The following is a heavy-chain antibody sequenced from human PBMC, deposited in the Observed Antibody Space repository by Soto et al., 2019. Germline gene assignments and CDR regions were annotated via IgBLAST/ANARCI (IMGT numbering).Heavy chain of an antibody. Sequence: EVQLVESGGGLVQPGGSLRLSCAASGFTVSSNYMSWVRQAPGKGLEWVSVIYSGGSTYYADSVKGRFTISRHNSENTLYLQMNSLRAEDTAVYYCARHGVVAATNWYFDLWGRGTLVTVSS. V-gene: IGHV3-53*04. CDR2: IYSGGST. D-gene: IGHD2-15*01. CDR1: GFTVSSNY. CDR3: ARHGVVAATNWYFDL. J-gene: IGHJ2*01.